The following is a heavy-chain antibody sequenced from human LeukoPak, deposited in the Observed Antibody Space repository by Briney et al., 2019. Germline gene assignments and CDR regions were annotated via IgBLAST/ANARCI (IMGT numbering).Heavy chain of an antibody. Sequence: PSQTLSLTCTVSGGSISSGSYYWSWIRQPAGKGLEWIGRIYTSGSTNYNPSLKSRVTISVDTSKNQFSLKLSSVTAADTAVYYCARCEGSGWFQDDYWGQGTLVTVSS. D-gene: IGHD6-19*01. CDR1: GGSISSGSYY. CDR3: ARCEGSGWFQDDY. J-gene: IGHJ4*02. CDR2: IYTSGST. V-gene: IGHV4-61*02.